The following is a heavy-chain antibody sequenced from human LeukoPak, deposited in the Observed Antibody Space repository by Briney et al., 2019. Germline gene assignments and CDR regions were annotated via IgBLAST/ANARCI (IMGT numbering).Heavy chain of an antibody. D-gene: IGHD3-16*02. CDR2: INHSGST. V-gene: IGHV4-34*01. CDR1: GVSFSGYY. CDR3: ARGPYDYVWGSYRGKYYFDY. Sequence: SETLSLTCAVYGVSFSGYYWSWIRQPPGKGLEWIGEINHSGSTNYNPSLKSRVTISVDTSKNQFSLKLSSVTAADTAVYYCARGPYDYVWGSYRGKYYFDYWGQGTLVTVSS. J-gene: IGHJ4*02.